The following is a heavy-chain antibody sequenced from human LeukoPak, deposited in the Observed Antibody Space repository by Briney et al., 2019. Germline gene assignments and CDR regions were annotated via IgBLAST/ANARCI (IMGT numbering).Heavy chain of an antibody. CDR2: IRSNGATA. V-gene: IGHV3-23*01. CDR3: AKGTVYYFDY. CDR1: GFSFSSFA. J-gene: IGHJ4*02. Sequence: PGGSLRLSCAASGFSFSSFAMTWVRQAPGKGLEWVSTIRSNGATAYNADSVKGRFTISRDNSKNTLYLQMNSLRDEDTAVYYCAKGTVYYFDYWGQGTLVTVSS.